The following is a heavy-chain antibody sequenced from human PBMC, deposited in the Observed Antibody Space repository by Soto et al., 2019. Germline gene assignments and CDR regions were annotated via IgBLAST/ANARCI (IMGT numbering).Heavy chain of an antibody. CDR1: GFTFSSYS. V-gene: IGHV3-21*01. Sequence: EVQLVESGGGLVKPGGSLRLSCAASGFTFSSYSMNWVRQAPGKGLEWVSSISSSSYIYYADSVKGRFTISRDNAKNSLYLQMNSLRAEDTAVYYCARGEYYDISRGIDYWGQGTLVTVSS. CDR2: ISSSSYI. J-gene: IGHJ4*02. D-gene: IGHD3-9*01. CDR3: ARGEYYDISRGIDY.